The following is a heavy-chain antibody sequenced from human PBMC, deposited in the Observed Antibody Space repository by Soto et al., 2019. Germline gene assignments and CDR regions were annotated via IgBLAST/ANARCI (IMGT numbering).Heavy chain of an antibody. CDR3: ARGNGDYGLDY. CDR2: IWYDGSNK. Sequence: QVQLVESGGGVVQPGRSLRLSCAASGFTFSSYGMHWVRQAPGKGLEWVAVIWYDGSNKYYADSVKGRFTISRDNSKNTLYLQMNSLRAEDTAVYYCARGNGDYGLDYWGQGTRVTVSS. D-gene: IGHD4-17*01. CDR1: GFTFSSYG. J-gene: IGHJ4*02. V-gene: IGHV3-33*01.